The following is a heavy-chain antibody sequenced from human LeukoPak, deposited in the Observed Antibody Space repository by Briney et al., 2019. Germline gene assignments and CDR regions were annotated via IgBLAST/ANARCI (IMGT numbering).Heavy chain of an antibody. Sequence: GASVKVSCKASGGTFSSYAISWVRQAPGQGLEWMGRIIPILGIANYAQKLQGRVTMTTDTSTSTAYMELRSLRSDDTAVYYCAREGYCSGGSCYPDAFDIWGQGTMVTVSS. CDR1: GGTFSSYA. CDR2: IIPILGIA. D-gene: IGHD2-15*01. V-gene: IGHV1-69*04. J-gene: IGHJ3*02. CDR3: AREGYCSGGSCYPDAFDI.